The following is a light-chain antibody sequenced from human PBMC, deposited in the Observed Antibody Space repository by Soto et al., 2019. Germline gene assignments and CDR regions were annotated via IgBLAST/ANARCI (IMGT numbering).Light chain of an antibody. Sequence: DIQMTQSPSTLSASVGDRVTITCRASQSISSWLAWYQQKPGKAPNLLIYKASSLESGVPSRFSGRGSGTEFTLTIRSLQPDDFATYYCQQYNSYSRPFGQGTKVEIK. V-gene: IGKV1-5*03. CDR1: QSISSW. CDR2: KAS. J-gene: IGKJ1*01. CDR3: QQYNSYSRP.